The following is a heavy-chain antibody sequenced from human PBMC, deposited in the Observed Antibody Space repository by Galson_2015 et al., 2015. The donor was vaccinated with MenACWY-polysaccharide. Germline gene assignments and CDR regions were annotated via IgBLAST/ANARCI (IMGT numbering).Heavy chain of an antibody. D-gene: IGHD4-23*01. CDR2: IFPDNSVP. CDR1: GYIFNNYW. V-gene: IGHV5-51*03. J-gene: IGHJ4*02. CDR3: ARLRGLGGQFYCDF. Sequence: QSGAEVKKPGESLKISCRASGYIFNNYWIGWVRQMPDKGLEWMGRIFPDNSVPRYSPSFQGQVTVSVDKSTSTAYLHLSGLKASDTGMYYCARLRGLGGQFYCDFWGQGSLVTVSS.